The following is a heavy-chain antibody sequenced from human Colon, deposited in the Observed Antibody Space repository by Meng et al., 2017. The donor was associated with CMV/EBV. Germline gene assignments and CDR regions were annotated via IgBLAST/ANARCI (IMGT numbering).Heavy chain of an antibody. D-gene: IGHD5-24*01. J-gene: IGHJ4*02. CDR1: GYTFTAYD. V-gene: IGHV1-2*06. CDR3: ARSREMASTKFDY. Sequence: CKASGYTFTAYDIHWVRQAPGQGLEWMGRINPISGFASYAQKFQGRVTLTRDTSISTAYMELSRLTSDDTAVYYCARSREMASTKFDYWGQGNLVTVSS. CDR2: INPISGFA.